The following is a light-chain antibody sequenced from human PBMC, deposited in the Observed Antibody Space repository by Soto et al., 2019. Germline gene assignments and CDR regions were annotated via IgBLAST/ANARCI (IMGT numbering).Light chain of an antibody. J-gene: IGLJ1*01. CDR1: GSDVGGYDY. CDR2: EVT. V-gene: IGLV2-14*01. Sequence: QSVLTQPASVSGSPGQSITISCTGTGSDVGGYDYVSWYQHHPGKAPKVMIYEVTNRPSGVSNRFSGSKSGNTASLTISGLLAEDEADYYCSSYTSSDVFVFGTGTKVTVL. CDR3: SSYTSSDVFV.